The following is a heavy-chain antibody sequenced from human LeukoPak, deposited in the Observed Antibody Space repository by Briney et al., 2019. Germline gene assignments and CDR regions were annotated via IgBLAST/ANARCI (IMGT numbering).Heavy chain of an antibody. CDR3: AREPGYCSSTSCYEFDY. V-gene: IGHV3-23*01. Sequence: GGSLRLSCAASGFTFSSYAMSWVRQAPGKGLEWVSAISGGGGSTYYADSVKGRFTISRDNSKNTLYLQMNSLRAEDTAVYYCAREPGYCSSTSCYEFDYWGQGTLVTVSS. J-gene: IGHJ4*02. CDR1: GFTFSSYA. CDR2: ISGGGGST. D-gene: IGHD2-2*01.